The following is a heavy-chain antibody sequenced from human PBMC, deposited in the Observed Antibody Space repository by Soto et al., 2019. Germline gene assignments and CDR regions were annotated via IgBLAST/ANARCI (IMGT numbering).Heavy chain of an antibody. CDR2: ISADNGNT. Sequence: QVQLVQSGAEVKKPGASVKVSCKASGYTFNSYGISWVRQAPGQGLEWLGWISADNGNTNYAQKLQGRVTMTTDTSTRTAYMELRSLRSDATAVYYCSRDGPPTDYGGQGTLVTVSS. V-gene: IGHV1-18*01. CDR3: SRDGPPTDY. CDR1: GYTFNSYG. J-gene: IGHJ4*02.